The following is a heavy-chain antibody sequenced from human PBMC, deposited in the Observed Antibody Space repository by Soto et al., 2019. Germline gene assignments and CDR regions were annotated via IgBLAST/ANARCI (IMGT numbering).Heavy chain of an antibody. Sequence: ASVKVSCKASGYTFTSYGISWVRQAPGQGLEWMGWISAYNGNTNYAQKLQGRVTMTTDTSTSTAYMELSSLRSDDTAVYYCASYYGAGSFSLTNYYYIDGWGKGNTVTVSS. D-gene: IGHD3-10*01. CDR3: ASYYGAGSFSLTNYYYIDG. V-gene: IGHV1-18*01. J-gene: IGHJ6*03. CDR2: ISAYNGNT. CDR1: GYTFTSYG.